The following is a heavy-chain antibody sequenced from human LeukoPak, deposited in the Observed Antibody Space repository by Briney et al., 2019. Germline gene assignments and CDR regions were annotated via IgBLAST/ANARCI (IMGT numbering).Heavy chain of an antibody. J-gene: IGHJ4*02. D-gene: IGHD3-22*01. CDR3: ARSAEYYYDSSGYYYYLDY. Sequence: PSEALSLTCTVSGGSISSYYWSWIRQPPGKGLEWIGYIYYSGSTNYNPSLKSRVTISADTSKNQFSLKLSSVTAADTAVYYCARSAEYYYDSSGYYYYLDYWGQGTLVTVSS. V-gene: IGHV4-59*01. CDR2: IYYSGST. CDR1: GGSISSYY.